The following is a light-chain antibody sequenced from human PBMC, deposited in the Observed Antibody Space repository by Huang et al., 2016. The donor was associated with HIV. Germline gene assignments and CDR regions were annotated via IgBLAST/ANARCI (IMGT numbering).Light chain of an antibody. CDR3: QESYSTLWT. Sequence: EIQMTQSPSSLSASVGDRVTITCRASQSITRYLSWYQQKPGKAPKLLIVAASSLQSGVPSRFSGSGSGTEFTLTISTLQPEDFATYYCQESYSTLWTFGQGTKVE. CDR1: QSITRY. V-gene: IGKV1-39*01. CDR2: AAS. J-gene: IGKJ1*01.